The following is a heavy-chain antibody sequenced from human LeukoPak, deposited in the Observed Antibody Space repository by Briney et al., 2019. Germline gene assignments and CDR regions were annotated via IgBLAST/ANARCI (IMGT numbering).Heavy chain of an antibody. D-gene: IGHD5-18*01. CDR2: IYAGGTT. Sequence: GGSLRLSCAASGFTVMTYYMSWVRQAPGKGLEWVSLIYAGGTTYYSDSVKGRFTISRDNSRNTLYLQMNSLRAEDTAVYYCARDPGYNYGIFDSWGQGTLVTVSS. CDR1: GFTVMTYY. CDR3: ARDPGYNYGIFDS. J-gene: IGHJ4*02. V-gene: IGHV3-66*01.